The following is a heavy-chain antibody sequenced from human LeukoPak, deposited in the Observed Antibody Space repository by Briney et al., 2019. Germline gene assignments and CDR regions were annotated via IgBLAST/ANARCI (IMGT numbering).Heavy chain of an antibody. Sequence: SQTLSLTCVISGDSVSASSVGWHWIRQSPSRGLEWLGKTYYRSRWFNDYGESVKSRISINPDTSKNQFSLQLNSVTPEDTAVYLYTRSRNNAMDVWGQGTTVTVS. CDR2: TYYRSRWFN. CDR3: TRSRNNAMDV. J-gene: IGHJ6*02. V-gene: IGHV6-1*01. CDR1: GDSVSASSVG.